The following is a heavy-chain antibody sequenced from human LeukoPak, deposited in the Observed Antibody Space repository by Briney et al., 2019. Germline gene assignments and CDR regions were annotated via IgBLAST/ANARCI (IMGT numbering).Heavy chain of an antibody. J-gene: IGHJ4*02. D-gene: IGHD5-12*01. CDR1: GGSFSGYY. CDR2: INHSGST. Sequence: SETLSLTCAVYGGSFSGYYWSWIRQPPGKGLERIGEINHSGSTNYNPSLKSRVTISVDTSKNQFSLKLSSVTAADTAVYYCARLGYSGYWGRDYWGQGTLVTVSS. CDR3: ARLGYSGYWGRDY. V-gene: IGHV4-34*01.